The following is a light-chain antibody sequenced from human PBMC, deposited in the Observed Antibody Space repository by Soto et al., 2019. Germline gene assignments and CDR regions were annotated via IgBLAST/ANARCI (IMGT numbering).Light chain of an antibody. CDR3: QQGDSFPFT. J-gene: IGKJ4*01. CDR1: QDISSW. CDR2: GAS. Sequence: DIQMTQSPSSVSASVGDRVTITCRASQDISSWVAWYQQKPGKAPKLLISGASTLQSGVPRRFSGSGSGTDFTLIISSLQPEDFATYFCQQGDSFPFTFGGGTKVDIK. V-gene: IGKV1-12*01.